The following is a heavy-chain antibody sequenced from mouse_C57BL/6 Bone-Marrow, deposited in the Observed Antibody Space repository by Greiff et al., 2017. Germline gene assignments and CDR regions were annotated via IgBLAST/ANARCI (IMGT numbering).Heavy chain of an antibody. CDR1: GYTFTSYT. D-gene: IGHD2-12*01. V-gene: IGHV1-4*01. J-gene: IGHJ3*01. Sequence: QVQLKQSGAELARPGASVKMSCKASGYTFTSYTMHWVKQRPGQGLEWIGYINPSSGYTKYNQKFKDKATLTADKSSSTAYMQLSSLTSDDSAVYYCAREGYSFRIAYWGQGTLVTVSA. CDR2: INPSSGYT. CDR3: AREGYSFRIAY.